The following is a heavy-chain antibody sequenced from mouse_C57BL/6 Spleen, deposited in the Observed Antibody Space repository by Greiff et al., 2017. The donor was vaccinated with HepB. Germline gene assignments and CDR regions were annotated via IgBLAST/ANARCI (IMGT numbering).Heavy chain of an antibody. J-gene: IGHJ2*01. V-gene: IGHV1-80*01. D-gene: IGHD2-3*01. CDR1: GYAFSSYW. CDR3: ARWLPLLYYFDY. Sequence: VQLQQSGAELVKPGASVKISCKASGYAFSSYWMNWVKQRPGKGLEWIGQIYPGDGDTNYNGKFKGKATLTADKSSSTAYMQLSSLTSEDSAVYFCARWLPLLYYFDYWGQGTTLTVSS. CDR2: IYPGDGDT.